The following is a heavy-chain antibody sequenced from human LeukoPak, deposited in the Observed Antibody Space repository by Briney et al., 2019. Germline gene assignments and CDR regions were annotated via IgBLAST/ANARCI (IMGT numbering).Heavy chain of an antibody. CDR1: GFTFSNYW. Sequence: GGCLRLSSAGTGFTFSNYWMNRVRQDPGKGLEWVANIKEDGSRISYVESVKGRFTISRDKATNSVYLQMDNVRAESTAVYYCVGTTGWLFNYWGQGILVAVS. CDR3: VGTTGWLFNY. D-gene: IGHD6-19*01. V-gene: IGHV3-7*01. J-gene: IGHJ4*02. CDR2: IKEDGSRI.